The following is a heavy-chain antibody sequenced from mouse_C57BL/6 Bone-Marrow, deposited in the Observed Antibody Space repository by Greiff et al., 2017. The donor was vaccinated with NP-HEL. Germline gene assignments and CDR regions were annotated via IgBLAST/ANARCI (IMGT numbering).Heavy chain of an antibody. Sequence: LQQSGGGLVQPGGSMKLSCVASGFTFSNYWMNWVRQSPEKGLEWVAQIRLKSDNYATHYAESVKGRFTISSDDSKSSVYLQMNNLRAEDTGIYYCTGYCSNYYAMDYWGQGTSVTVSS. D-gene: IGHD2-5*01. CDR2: IRLKSDNYAT. V-gene: IGHV6-3*01. J-gene: IGHJ4*01. CDR1: GFTFSNYW. CDR3: TGYCSNYYAMDY.